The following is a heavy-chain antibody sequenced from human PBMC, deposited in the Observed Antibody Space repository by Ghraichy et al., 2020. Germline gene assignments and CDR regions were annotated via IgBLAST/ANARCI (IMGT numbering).Heavy chain of an antibody. Sequence: TLRDSGFTFRDSAVLWVRQARGQRLEWIGWIDVRSGNAQYTKKLQERVTITRDLSTATAYMELRSLKTEDTAVYYCASDRFLEWLQPYPYYFDSWCQGTLVSVSS. CDR1: GFTFRDSA. CDR2: IDVRSGNA. D-gene: IGHD3-3*01. J-gene: IGHJ4*02. CDR3: ASDRFLEWLQPYPYYFDS. V-gene: IGHV1-58*01.